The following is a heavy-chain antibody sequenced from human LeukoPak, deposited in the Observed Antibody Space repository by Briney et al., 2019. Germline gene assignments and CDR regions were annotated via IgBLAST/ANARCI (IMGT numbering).Heavy chain of an antibody. J-gene: IGHJ3*02. V-gene: IGHV4-39*07. CDR2: IFYSGST. D-gene: IGHD3-22*01. CDR1: GGSISTSNYY. CDR3: ARQHYDSSGYPNHDAFDI. Sequence: SETLSLTCTVSGGSISTSNYYWGWVRQPPGKGLEWIGNIFYSGSTYYSPSLKSRVTISVDTSKNQFSLKLSSVTAADTAVYYCARQHYDSSGYPNHDAFDIWGQGTMVTVSS.